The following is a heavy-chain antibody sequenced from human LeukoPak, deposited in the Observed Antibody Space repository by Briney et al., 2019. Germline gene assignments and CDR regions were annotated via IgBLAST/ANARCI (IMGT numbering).Heavy chain of an antibody. D-gene: IGHD1-26*01. V-gene: IGHV3-7*01. CDR3: VRHTRRSPGDY. J-gene: IGHJ4*02. CDR2: IRDDGSDK. CDR1: GFTFSSYR. Sequence: GGSLRLSCAASGFTFSSYRMTWVRQAPGKGLEWMANIRDDGSDKYYVDSVKGRFTISRDNAKNTLLLQMDSLRVEDTAVYYCVRHTRRSPGDYWGQGTLVTVST.